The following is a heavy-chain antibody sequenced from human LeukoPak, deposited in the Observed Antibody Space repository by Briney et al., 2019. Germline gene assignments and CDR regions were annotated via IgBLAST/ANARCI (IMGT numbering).Heavy chain of an antibody. Sequence: HGESLKISCKGSGYSFTSYWISWVRQMPGKGLEWMGRIDPGDSYTNYSPSFQGHVTISADKSISTAYLQWSSLKASDTAMYYCARSRESRGYYYGSGSYPVDYWGQGTLVTVSS. CDR3: ARSRESRGYYYGSGSYPVDY. D-gene: IGHD3-10*01. V-gene: IGHV5-10-1*01. J-gene: IGHJ4*02. CDR2: IDPGDSYT. CDR1: GYSFTSYW.